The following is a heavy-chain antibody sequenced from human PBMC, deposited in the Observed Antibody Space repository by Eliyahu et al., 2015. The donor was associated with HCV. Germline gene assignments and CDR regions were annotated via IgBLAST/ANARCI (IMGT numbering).Heavy chain of an antibody. Sequence: QVQLVESGGGVVQPGRSLRLSCAASGFPXSSYAMHWVXXAXGKXLXWXAVIXYDGSNKYYADSVKGRFTISRDNSKNTLYLQMNSLRAEDTAVYYCARGEVVAAAWYFDLWGRGTLVTVSS. V-gene: IGHV3-30-3*01. CDR1: GFPXSSYA. CDR3: ARGEVVAAAWYFDL. J-gene: IGHJ2*01. CDR2: IXYDGSNK. D-gene: IGHD2-15*01.